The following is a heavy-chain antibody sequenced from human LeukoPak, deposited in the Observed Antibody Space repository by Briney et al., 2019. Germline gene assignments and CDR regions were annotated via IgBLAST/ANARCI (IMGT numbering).Heavy chain of an antibody. D-gene: IGHD1-26*01. CDR3: ASGGIYYGAAVDF. Sequence: PGGSLRLSCAASGFTFDDYGMSWVRHAPGNGLEWVSGINWNGGSTDYADSVKGRFTISRDNAKNSLYLQMNSLRAEDTALYYCASGGIYYGAAVDFWGQGTLVTVSS. CDR2: INWNGGST. V-gene: IGHV3-20*04. J-gene: IGHJ4*02. CDR1: GFTFDDYG.